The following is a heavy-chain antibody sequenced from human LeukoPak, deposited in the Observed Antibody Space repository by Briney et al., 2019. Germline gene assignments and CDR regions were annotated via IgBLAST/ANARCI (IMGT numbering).Heavy chain of an antibody. Sequence: SETLSLTCTVSGGSISSGSYYWSWVRQPAGKELQWIGRIYTSGSTNYNPSLKSRVTISVDTSKNQFSLEMSSVTAADTAVYYWASHSGGYAYWGQGTLVTVSS. CDR1: GGSISSGSYY. J-gene: IGHJ4*02. V-gene: IGHV4-61*02. CDR2: IYTSGST. D-gene: IGHD5-12*01. CDR3: ASHSGGYAY.